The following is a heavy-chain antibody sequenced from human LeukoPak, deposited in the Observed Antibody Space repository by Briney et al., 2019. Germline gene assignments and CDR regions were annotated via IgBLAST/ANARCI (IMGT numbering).Heavy chain of an antibody. D-gene: IGHD3-3*01. J-gene: IGHJ4*02. CDR2: IYWDDDE. CDR1: GFSLHTNGVG. V-gene: IGHV2-5*02. Sequence: SGPTLVKPTQTLTLTCTFSGFSLHTNGVGVGWIRQPPGKALESLSLIYWDDDERLSPSLKSRLSITKDPSRNQVVLTMTNMDPVDTATYFCAHITLRLSEWPPRRTFDFWGQGILVTVSS. CDR3: AHITLRLSEWPPRRTFDF.